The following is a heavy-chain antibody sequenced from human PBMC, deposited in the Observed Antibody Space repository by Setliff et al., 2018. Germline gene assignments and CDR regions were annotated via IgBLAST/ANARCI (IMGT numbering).Heavy chain of an antibody. V-gene: IGHV1-2*06. D-gene: IGHD5-18*01. CDR1: GYTFTGYY. CDR2: INPNSGGT. CDR3: ARRVGSVGIQLPDY. Sequence: PSVKVSCKASGYTFTGYYMYWVRQAPGQRLEWMGRINPNSGGTNYAQKFQGRVTMTRNTSISTAYMELSSLRSEDTAVYYCARRVGSVGIQLPDYWGQGTLVTVSS. J-gene: IGHJ4*02.